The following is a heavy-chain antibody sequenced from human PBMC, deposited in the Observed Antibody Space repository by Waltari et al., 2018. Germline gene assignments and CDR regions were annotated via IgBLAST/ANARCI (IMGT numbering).Heavy chain of an antibody. CDR3: AKELDYYGSGHQGDAFDI. Sequence: EVQLVESGGGLVQPGGSLRLSCAASGFTFSSYAMSWVRQAPGKGLEWVSAISGSGGSTYYADSVKGRFTISRDNSKNTLYLQMNSLRAEDTAVYYCAKELDYYGSGHQGDAFDIWGQGTMVTVSS. J-gene: IGHJ3*02. CDR2: ISGSGGST. V-gene: IGHV3-23*04. CDR1: GFTFSSYA. D-gene: IGHD3-10*01.